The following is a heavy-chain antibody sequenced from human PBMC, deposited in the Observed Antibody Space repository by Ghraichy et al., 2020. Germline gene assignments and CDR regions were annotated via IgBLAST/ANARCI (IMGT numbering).Heavy chain of an antibody. CDR3: ARGPVAPLRDDSRWHFDY. V-gene: IGHV3-7*01. D-gene: IGHD6-13*01. Sequence: LSLTCAASGFTFSSYWMNWVRQAPGKGLEWVANINQDGSAKYFVDSVKGRFTISRDNVKNLLYLQMNSLRAKDTAVYFCARGPVAPLRDDSRWHFDYWGQGTLVTVSS. J-gene: IGHJ4*02. CDR1: GFTFSSYW. CDR2: INQDGSAK.